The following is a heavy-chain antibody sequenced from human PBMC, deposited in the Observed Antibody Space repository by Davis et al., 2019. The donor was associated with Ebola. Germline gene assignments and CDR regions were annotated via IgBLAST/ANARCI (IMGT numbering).Heavy chain of an antibody. CDR3: ARVLLRWGPDAFDI. CDR2: FDPEDGET. CDR1: GYTLTELS. D-gene: IGHD4-23*01. J-gene: IGHJ3*02. V-gene: IGHV1-24*01. Sequence: AASVKVSCKVSGYTLTELSMHWVRQAPGKGLEWMGGFDPEDGETIYAQKFQGRVTMTEDTSTDTAYMELSSLRSEDTAVYYCARVLLRWGPDAFDIWGQGTMVTVSS.